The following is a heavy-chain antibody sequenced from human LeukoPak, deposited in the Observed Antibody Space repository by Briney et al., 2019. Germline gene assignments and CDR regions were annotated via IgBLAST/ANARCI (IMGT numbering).Heavy chain of an antibody. CDR2: IDYSGST. J-gene: IGHJ3*02. Sequence: TLSLTCTVSGGSISSGGYYWSWGRQHTGKGREWIEYIDYSGSTYYTPSLKSRVTISVDTSKNQFSLKLSSVTAADTAVYYCARGGNAFDIWGQGTMVTVSS. CDR3: ARGGNAFDI. CDR1: GGSISSGGYY. V-gene: IGHV4-31*03. D-gene: IGHD2-15*01.